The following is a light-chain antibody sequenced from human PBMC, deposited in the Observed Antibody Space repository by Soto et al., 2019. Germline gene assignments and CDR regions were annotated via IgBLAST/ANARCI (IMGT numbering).Light chain of an antibody. J-gene: IGKJ4*01. V-gene: IGKV3-11*01. CDR2: DAF. Sequence: EVILTQFPATLSMSPGESATLSCRASENIRTSLAWYQHRPGQPPRLLIYDAFNRAPGIPPRFSSGGSGTDFTLTISGLEPEDFAVYYCQQRASWPPFTFGGGTKVEIK. CDR1: ENIRTS. CDR3: QQRASWPPFT.